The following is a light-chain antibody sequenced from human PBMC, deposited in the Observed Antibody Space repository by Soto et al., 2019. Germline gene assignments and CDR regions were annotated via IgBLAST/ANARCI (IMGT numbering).Light chain of an antibody. V-gene: IGKV3-20*01. CDR3: QQYGSSHPYT. Sequence: EIVLTQSPGTLSLSPGARATLSCRASQSVSSSYLAWYQQKPGQAPRLLIYGASSRATGIPARFSGSGSGTDFTLTISRLEPEDFAVYYCQQYGSSHPYTFGQGTKLEIK. CDR2: GAS. CDR1: QSVSSSY. J-gene: IGKJ2*01.